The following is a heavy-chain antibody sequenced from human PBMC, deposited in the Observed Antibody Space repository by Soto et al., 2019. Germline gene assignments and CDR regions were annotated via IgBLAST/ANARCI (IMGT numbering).Heavy chain of an antibody. Sequence: SQTLSLTCVVSGYSVSSTTTAWNWIRQSPSTGLEWLGKTYYRSRWYSDYSISVRSRITINPDTSKNQFSLQLNSVTPEDTAVYYCARELYGSGWYVGNWFDPWGQGTLVTVSS. D-gene: IGHD6-19*01. J-gene: IGHJ5*02. CDR3: ARELYGSGWYVGNWFDP. CDR2: TYYRSRWYS. V-gene: IGHV6-1*01. CDR1: GYSVSSTTTA.